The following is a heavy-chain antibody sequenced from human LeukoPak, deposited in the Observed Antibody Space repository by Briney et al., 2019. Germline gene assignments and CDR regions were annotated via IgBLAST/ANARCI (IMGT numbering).Heavy chain of an antibody. CDR2: IYTDGST. J-gene: IGHJ4*02. D-gene: IGHD4-23*01. CDR1: GFTVSSDY. Sequence: GGSLRLSCAASGFTVSSDYMTWVRQAPGKGLEWVSLIYTDGSTYYADSVKGRFTISRDNSKNTLYLQMNSLRAEDTAVYYCAREGGDLRWKNRFDFWGQGTLVTVSS. V-gene: IGHV3-53*05. CDR3: AREGGDLRWKNRFDF.